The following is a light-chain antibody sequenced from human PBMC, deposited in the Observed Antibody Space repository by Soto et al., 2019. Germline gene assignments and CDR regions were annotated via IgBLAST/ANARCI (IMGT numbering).Light chain of an antibody. J-gene: IGKJ1*01. CDR1: LSLVDRGGNTY. CDR3: MQGTLWPWT. CDR2: KIS. Sequence: DVVMTQSPLSLPVTLGQPASISCTSSLSLVDRGGNTYFNWYQQRPGQPPRRLIYKISNRESGVPDRLSASGSGTHFTLRISRVEAEDLGVYYCMQGTLWPWTFGQGTKVDIK. V-gene: IGKV2-30*01.